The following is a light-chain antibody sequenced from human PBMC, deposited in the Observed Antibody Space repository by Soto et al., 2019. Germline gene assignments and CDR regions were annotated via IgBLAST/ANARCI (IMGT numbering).Light chain of an antibody. CDR2: AAS. V-gene: IGKV1-27*01. Sequence: DIQMTQSPSSLSASVGDRVTITCRASQGISNYLAWYQKKPGKVPKLLIYAASTLQSRVPYRFSGSGSGTEFPFTISRLHPAAVATYYCQKYNSAPHTVGQGTKLEIK. J-gene: IGKJ2*01. CDR3: QKYNSAPHT. CDR1: QGISNY.